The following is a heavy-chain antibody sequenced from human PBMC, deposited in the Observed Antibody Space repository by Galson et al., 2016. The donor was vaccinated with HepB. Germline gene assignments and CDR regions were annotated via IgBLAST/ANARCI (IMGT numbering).Heavy chain of an antibody. CDR3: AQVGGPPGYNYPAPFDN. Sequence: MNWVRQPPGKGLEWVSGISRTSSTYYAESVRGRFTISRDNFRSTLTLQMNSLTAEDTALYYCAQVGGPPGYNYPAPFDNWGQGTLVTVSS. J-gene: IGHJ4*02. CDR2: ISRTSST. V-gene: IGHV3-23*01. D-gene: IGHD5-24*01.